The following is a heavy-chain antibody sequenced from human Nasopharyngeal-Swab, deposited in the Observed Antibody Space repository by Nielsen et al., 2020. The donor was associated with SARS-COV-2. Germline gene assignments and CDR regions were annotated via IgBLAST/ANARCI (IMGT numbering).Heavy chain of an antibody. Sequence: ASVKVSCKASGYTFTSYYMHWVRHPPGQGLEWMGLIHPSGGSTSYAQTFQGRVTITRDTSASTAYMELSSLRSEDTAVYYCARDGGHSSGWYLTYYYYGMDVWGQGTTVTVSS. D-gene: IGHD6-19*01. CDR3: ARDGGHSSGWYLTYYYYGMDV. V-gene: IGHV1-46*01. CDR2: IHPSGGST. CDR1: GYTFTSYY. J-gene: IGHJ6*02.